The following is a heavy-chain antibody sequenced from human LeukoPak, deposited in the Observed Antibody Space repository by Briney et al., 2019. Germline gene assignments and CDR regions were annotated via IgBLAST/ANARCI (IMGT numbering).Heavy chain of an antibody. CDR2: FDPENDER. CDR3: ATEVTSIVPDY. J-gene: IGHJ4*02. CDR1: GHILSELP. D-gene: IGHD2-21*02. Sequence: ASVKVSCKVSGHILSELPMYWVRQAPGEGLEWMGGFDPENDERIYAQKFRGRVTMTEDTSTNTAYMELSSLRSDDTAVYYCATEVTSIVPDYWGQGTLVTVSS. V-gene: IGHV1-24*01.